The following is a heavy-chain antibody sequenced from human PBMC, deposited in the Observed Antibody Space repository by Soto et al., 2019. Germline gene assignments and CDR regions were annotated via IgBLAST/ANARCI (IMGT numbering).Heavy chain of an antibody. D-gene: IGHD4-17*01. Sequence: GGSLRLSCAASGFTFSSYSMNWVRQAPGKGLEWVSSISSSSSYIYYADSVKGRFTISRDNAKNSLYLQMNSLRAEDTAVYYCARDQGYGGQFDYWGQGTLVTVSS. CDR2: ISSSSSYI. V-gene: IGHV3-21*01. CDR1: GFTFSSYS. CDR3: ARDQGYGGQFDY. J-gene: IGHJ4*02.